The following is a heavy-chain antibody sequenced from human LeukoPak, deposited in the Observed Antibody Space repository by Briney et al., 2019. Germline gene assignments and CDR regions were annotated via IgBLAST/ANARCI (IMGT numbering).Heavy chain of an antibody. CDR1: GGTFSSYA. J-gene: IGHJ5*02. CDR3: ARCGSYLLPQKWFDP. Sequence: SVKVSCKASGGTFSSYAISWVRQAPGQGLEWMGGIIPIFGTANYAQKFQGRVTITTDESTSTAYMELSSLRSEDTAVYYCARCGSYLLPQKWFDPWGQGTLVTVSS. CDR2: IIPIFGTA. D-gene: IGHD1-26*01. V-gene: IGHV1-69*05.